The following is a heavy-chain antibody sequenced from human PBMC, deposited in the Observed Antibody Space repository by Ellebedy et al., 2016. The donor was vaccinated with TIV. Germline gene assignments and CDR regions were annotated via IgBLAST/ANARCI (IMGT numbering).Heavy chain of an antibody. CDR2: IYYSGTT. Sequence: MPSETLSLTCTVPGVSLTNHFRSSIRQRPGKGLEWIASIYYSGTTNYNPSLKSRVTISVDTSKNQISLTLMSSVTAADTAVYYCARGPSGSGRHRDYWGQGTLVTGSS. CDR3: ARGPSGSGRHRDY. J-gene: IGHJ4*02. D-gene: IGHD2-15*01. CDR1: GVSLTNHF. V-gene: IGHV4-59*11.